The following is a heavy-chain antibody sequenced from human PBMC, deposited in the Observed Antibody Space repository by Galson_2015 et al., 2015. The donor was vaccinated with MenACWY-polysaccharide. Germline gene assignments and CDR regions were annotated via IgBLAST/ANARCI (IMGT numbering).Heavy chain of an antibody. Sequence: SLRLSCAGSGFTFSTYAMSWVRQAPGKGLEWVSSISGSGGNTSYADSVKGRFTISRDNSKNTLYLQMNSLRAEDTAIYYCAKSQIVGVVRVPDYFDYWGQGTLVTVSS. CDR2: ISGSGGNT. J-gene: IGHJ4*02. CDR1: GFTFSTYA. CDR3: AKSQIVGVVRVPDYFDY. V-gene: IGHV3-23*01. D-gene: IGHD3-3*01.